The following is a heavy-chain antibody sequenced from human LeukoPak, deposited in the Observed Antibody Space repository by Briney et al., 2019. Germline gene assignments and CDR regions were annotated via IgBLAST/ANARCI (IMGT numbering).Heavy chain of an antibody. J-gene: IGHJ4*02. D-gene: IGHD3-22*01. CDR1: GGSISSYY. CDR2: IYTSGST. Sequence: SETLSLTCTVSGGSISSYYWSWIRQPAGKGLEWIGRIYTSGSTNYNPSLKSRVTISVDKSKNQFSLKLSSVTAADTAVYYCATGGYSYFDYWGQGTLVTVSS. V-gene: IGHV4-4*07. CDR3: ATGGYSYFDY.